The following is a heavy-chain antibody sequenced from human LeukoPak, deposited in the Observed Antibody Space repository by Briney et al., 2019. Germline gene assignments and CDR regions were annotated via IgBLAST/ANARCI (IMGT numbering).Heavy chain of an antibody. V-gene: IGHV1-18*01. CDR1: GYTFTSYG. D-gene: IGHD4-17*01. CDR2: ISAYNGNT. CDR3: ARDSTTPYGDYVRNFDY. Sequence: ASVKVSCEASGYTFTSYGISWVRQAPGQGLEWMGWISAYNGNTNYAQKLQGRVTMTTDTSTSTAYMELRSLRSDDTAVYYCARDSTTPYGDYVRNFDYWGQGTLVTVSS. J-gene: IGHJ4*02.